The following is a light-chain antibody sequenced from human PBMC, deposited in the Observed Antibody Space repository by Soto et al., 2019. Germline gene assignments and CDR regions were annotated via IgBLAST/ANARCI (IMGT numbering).Light chain of an antibody. CDR2: GAS. CDR3: QQYKNWLALT. Sequence: EIVLTQSPGTLSLSPGERATLSCRAIQSVSSSYLAWYQQKPGQAPRLLIYGASSRATGIPDRFSGSGSGTEFTLTISSLQSEDSAVYYCQQYKNWLALTFGGGTKVDIK. V-gene: IGKV3-20*01. CDR1: QSVSSSY. J-gene: IGKJ4*01.